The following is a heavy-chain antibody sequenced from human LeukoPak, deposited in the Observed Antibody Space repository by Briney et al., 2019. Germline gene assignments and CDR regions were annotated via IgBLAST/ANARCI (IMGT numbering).Heavy chain of an antibody. Sequence: GRSLRLSCAASGFTFSSYGMHWVRQAPGKGLEWVAVISYDGSNKYYADSVKGRFTISRDNSENTLYLQMNSLRAEDTAVYYCAKGDNWNEDGGLGYWGQGTLVTVSS. CDR1: GFTFSSYG. D-gene: IGHD1-1*01. J-gene: IGHJ4*02. V-gene: IGHV3-30*18. CDR2: ISYDGSNK. CDR3: AKGDNWNEDGGLGY.